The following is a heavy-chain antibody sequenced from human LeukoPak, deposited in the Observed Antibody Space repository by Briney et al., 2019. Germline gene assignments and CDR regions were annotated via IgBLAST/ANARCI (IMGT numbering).Heavy chain of an antibody. J-gene: IGHJ4*02. CDR2: ISAHNGNT. D-gene: IGHD6-19*01. V-gene: IGHV1-18*04. CDR1: GYSFTTYG. Sequence: VASVEVSCKASGYSFTTYGISWMRQAPGQGLEWMGWISAHNGNTNYAEKLQDRVTMTTDTSTSTAYMELSSLRSEDTAVYYCATGRSGWYFSYYFDYWGQGTLVTVSS. CDR3: ATGRSGWYFSYYFDY.